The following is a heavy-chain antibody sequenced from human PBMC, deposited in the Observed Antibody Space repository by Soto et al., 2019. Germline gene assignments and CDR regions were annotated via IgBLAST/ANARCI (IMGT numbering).Heavy chain of an antibody. J-gene: IGHJ1*01. Sequence: QITLKESGPTLVKPTQTLTLTCTFSGFSLSTSGVGVGWIRQPPGKALEWLALIYWDDGKRYSPSLKSRLTITKDTSKNQVFLTMTNMDPVDTATYYCAHLVLLWFAELSAEYFQHWGQGTLVTVSS. CDR3: AHLVLLWFAELSAEYFQH. V-gene: IGHV2-5*02. CDR2: IYWDDGK. D-gene: IGHD3-10*01. CDR1: GFSLSTSGVG.